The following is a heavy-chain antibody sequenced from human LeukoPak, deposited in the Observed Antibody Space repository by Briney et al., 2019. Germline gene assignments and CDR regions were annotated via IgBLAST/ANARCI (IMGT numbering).Heavy chain of an antibody. CDR1: GGSISSGDYY. D-gene: IGHD2-15*01. CDR3: ARELGSIVVVVAAPGAFDI. CDR2: IYYSGST. Sequence: SQTLSLTRAVSGGSISSGDYYWSWIRQPPGKGLEWIGYIYYSGSTYYNPSLKSRVTISVDTSKNQFSLKLSSVTAADTAVYYCARELGSIVVVVAAPGAFDIWGQGTMVTVSS. J-gene: IGHJ3*02. V-gene: IGHV4-30-4*01.